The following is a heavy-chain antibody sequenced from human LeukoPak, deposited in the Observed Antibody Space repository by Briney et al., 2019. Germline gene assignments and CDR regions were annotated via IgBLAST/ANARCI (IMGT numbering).Heavy chain of an antibody. CDR1: GFTFTNAW. D-gene: IGHD1-20*01. CDR2: IKSKADGETI. CDR3: STLTSRGLSDS. J-gene: IGHJ4*02. V-gene: IGHV3-15*07. Sequence: GGSLRLSCAASGFTFTNAWMNWVRQAPGKGLEWVGRIKSKADGETIDYASPVKGRFTFSRDDSKNMLYLQMNSLKSEDTAVYYCSTLTSRGLSDSWGQGTLVTVSS.